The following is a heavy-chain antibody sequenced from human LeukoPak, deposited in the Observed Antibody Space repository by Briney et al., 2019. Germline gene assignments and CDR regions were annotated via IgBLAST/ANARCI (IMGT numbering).Heavy chain of an antibody. CDR2: ISYDGSNK. CDR1: GLTFVSFG. Sequence: GGSRGPPLAASGLTFVSFGMHWVRKPQGRGRGGVEFISYDGSNKYYADSVKGRFTISRDNSKNTLYLQMNSLRAEDTAVYYCAKDLYYGDSLYYGMDVWGQGTTVTVSS. J-gene: IGHJ6*02. D-gene: IGHD4-17*01. V-gene: IGHV3-30*18. CDR3: AKDLYYGDSLYYGMDV.